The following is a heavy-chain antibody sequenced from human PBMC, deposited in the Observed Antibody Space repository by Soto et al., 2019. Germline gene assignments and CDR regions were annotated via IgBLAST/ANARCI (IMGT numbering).Heavy chain of an antibody. Sequence: GGSLRLSCAASGFTFSSYSMNWVRQAPGKGLEWVSAISGSSSNTYYADSVKGRFTISRDNAKNSLYLQMSSLRAEDTAVYYCAREPPVRITAVDPGHYWGQGTLVTAST. CDR2: ISGSSSNT. CDR3: AREPPVRITAVDPGHY. J-gene: IGHJ4*02. D-gene: IGHD1-20*01. V-gene: IGHV3-21*01. CDR1: GFTFSSYS.